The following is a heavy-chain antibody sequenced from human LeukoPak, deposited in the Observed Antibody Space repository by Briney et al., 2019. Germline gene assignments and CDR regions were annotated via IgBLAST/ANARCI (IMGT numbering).Heavy chain of an antibody. CDR1: GYTFTSYV. CDR2: IIPIFCTA. D-gene: IGHD2-15*01. Sequence: SVKVSCKASGYTFTSYVIRWLRQAPGQGRDRMGGIIPIFCTANYAHKFQGRVTITADESTSTAYMELSSLRSEDTAVYYCARDGFKLGYCSGGSCSPPFNWFDPWGQGTLVTVSS. J-gene: IGHJ5*02. CDR3: ARDGFKLGYCSGGSCSPPFNWFDP. V-gene: IGHV1-69*13.